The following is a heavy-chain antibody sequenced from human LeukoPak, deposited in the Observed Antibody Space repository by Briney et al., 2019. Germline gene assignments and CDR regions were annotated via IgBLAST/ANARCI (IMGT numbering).Heavy chain of an antibody. D-gene: IGHD5-24*01. CDR3: ARLATISDYYYMDV. V-gene: IGHV1-69*06. J-gene: IGHJ6*03. Sequence: ASVKVSCKASGGTFSSYAISWVRQAPGQGLEWMGGIIPIFGTANYAQKFQGRVTITADKSTSTSYMELSSLRSEDTAAYYCARLATISDYYYMDVWGKGTTVTVSS. CDR1: GGTFSSYA. CDR2: IIPIFGTA.